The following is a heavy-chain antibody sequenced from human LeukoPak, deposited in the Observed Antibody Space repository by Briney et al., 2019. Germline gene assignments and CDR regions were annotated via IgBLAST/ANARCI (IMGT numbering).Heavy chain of an antibody. Sequence: GGSLRLSCAASGFTFSSYWMHWVRQAPGKGLVWVSRIKSDGTSTSYADSVKGRFSISRDNAKNTLYLQMNGLRAEDTAVYYCARDAWMPSTPLDYWGQGTLVTVSS. CDR1: GFTFSSYW. CDR2: IKSDGTST. J-gene: IGHJ4*02. D-gene: IGHD1-1*01. CDR3: ARDAWMPSTPLDY. V-gene: IGHV3-74*01.